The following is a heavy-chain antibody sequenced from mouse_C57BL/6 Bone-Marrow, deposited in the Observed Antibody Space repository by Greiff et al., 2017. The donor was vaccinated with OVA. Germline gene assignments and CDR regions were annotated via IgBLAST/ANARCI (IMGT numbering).Heavy chain of an antibody. Sequence: QVQLQQSGPGLVAPSQSLSITCTVSGFSLTSYGVDWVRQTPGKGLEWLGVIWRGGSTNHNSALMSRMSISKDNAKSQVFLKMNSLQTDDTAMYYCAKQNCYDYDEYYYYAMDYWGQGASVTVSS. CDR3: AKQNCYDYDEYYYYAMDY. D-gene: IGHD2-4*01. V-gene: IGHV2-9*01. CDR1: GFSLTSYG. CDR2: IWRGGST. J-gene: IGHJ4*01.